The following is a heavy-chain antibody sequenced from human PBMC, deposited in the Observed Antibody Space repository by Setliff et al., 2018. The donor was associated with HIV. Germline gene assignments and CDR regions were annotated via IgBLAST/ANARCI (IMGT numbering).Heavy chain of an antibody. V-gene: IGHV4-34*01. J-gene: IGHJ4*02. D-gene: IGHD1-1*01. CDR1: GGSFTGYY. CDR2: INHSGNT. Sequence: SETLSLTCAVSGGSFTGYYWSWIRQTPGKGLEWIAEINHSGNTNYNPSLKSRVTISVVTSKSHFSLKMTSVTAADTAVYYCARCRGTLYYFDYWGQGTLVTVSS. CDR3: ARCRGTLYYFDY.